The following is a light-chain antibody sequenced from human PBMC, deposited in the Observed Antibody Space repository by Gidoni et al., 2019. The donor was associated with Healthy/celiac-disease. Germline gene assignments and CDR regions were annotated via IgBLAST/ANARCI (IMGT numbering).Light chain of an antibody. Sequence: DIQMTQSPSSLSASVGDRVTITFQASQDISNYLNWYQQKPGKAPKLLIYDASTLETGVPSRFSGSGSGTDFTFTISSLQPEDIATYYCQQYDNLPLTFGGXTKVEIK. CDR1: QDISNY. J-gene: IGKJ4*01. CDR2: DAS. CDR3: QQYDNLPLT. V-gene: IGKV1-33*01.